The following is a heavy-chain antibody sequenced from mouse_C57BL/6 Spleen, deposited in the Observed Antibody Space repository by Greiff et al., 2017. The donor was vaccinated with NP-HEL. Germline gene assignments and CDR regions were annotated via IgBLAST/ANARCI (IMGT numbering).Heavy chain of an antibody. V-gene: IGHV1-82*01. D-gene: IGHD1-1*01. J-gene: IGHJ3*01. CDR3: ASLDYGSSGFAY. CDR2: IYPGDGDT. Sequence: VQLQQSGPELVKPGASVKISCKASGYAFSSSWMNWVKQRPGKGLEWIGRIYPGDGDTNYNGKFKGKATLTADKSSSTAYMQLSSLTSEDSAVYFCASLDYGSSGFAYWGQGTLVTVSA. CDR1: GYAFSSSW.